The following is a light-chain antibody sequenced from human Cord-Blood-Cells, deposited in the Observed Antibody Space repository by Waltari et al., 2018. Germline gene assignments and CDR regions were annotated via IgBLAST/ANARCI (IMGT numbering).Light chain of an antibody. CDR2: EVS. Sequence: QSALTQPASVSGSPGQSITISCTGTSSDVGSYNLVSWYPQHPGKAPKLMIYEVSKRPSGVSNPFSGSKSGNTASLTISGLQAEDEADYYCCSYAGSSTYVVFGGGTKLTVL. CDR3: CSYAGSSTYVV. CDR1: SSDVGSYNL. J-gene: IGLJ2*01. V-gene: IGLV2-23*02.